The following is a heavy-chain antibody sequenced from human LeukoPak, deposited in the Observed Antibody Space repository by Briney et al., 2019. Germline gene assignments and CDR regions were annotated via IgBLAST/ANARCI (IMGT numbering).Heavy chain of an antibody. CDR2: IWYDGSNK. Sequence: GGSLRLSCAASGFTFSSYGMHWVRQAPGKGLEWVAVIWYDGSNKYYADSVKGRFTFSRDNSKNTLYLQMNSLTVEDTAVYYCARSQSSSLIDYWGQGTLVTVSS. J-gene: IGHJ4*02. CDR3: ARSQSSSLIDY. CDR1: GFTFSSYG. D-gene: IGHD6-13*01. V-gene: IGHV3-33*01.